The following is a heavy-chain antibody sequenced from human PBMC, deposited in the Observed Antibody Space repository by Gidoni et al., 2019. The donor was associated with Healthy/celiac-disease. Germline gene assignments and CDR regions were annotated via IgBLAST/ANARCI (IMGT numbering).Heavy chain of an antibody. V-gene: IGHV3-23*01. Sequence: EVQLLASGGGLVQPGGSLRLSCPASRVTFISYAMSWVRQAPGKGLEWVSAISGSGGSTYYADSVKGRFTISRDNSKNTLYLQMNSLRAEDTAVYYCAKGAHCSSTSCYIRDYYYYYMDVWGKGTTVTVSS. D-gene: IGHD2-2*02. CDR1: RVTFISYA. CDR2: ISGSGGST. J-gene: IGHJ6*03. CDR3: AKGAHCSSTSCYIRDYYYYYMDV.